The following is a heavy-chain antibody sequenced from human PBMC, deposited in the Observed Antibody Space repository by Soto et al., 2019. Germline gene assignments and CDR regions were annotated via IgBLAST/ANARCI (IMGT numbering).Heavy chain of an antibody. V-gene: IGHV3-7*01. CDR2: IKQDGSEK. CDR1: GFTFSSYW. J-gene: IGHJ6*03. Sequence: RGSLRLSCAASGFTFSSYWMSWVRQAPGKGLERVANIKQDGSEKYYVDSVKGRFTISRDNAKNSLYLQMNSLRAEDTAVYYCARPAYDFWSGYPYYYYYMDVWGKGTTVPVSS. D-gene: IGHD3-3*01. CDR3: ARPAYDFWSGYPYYYYYMDV.